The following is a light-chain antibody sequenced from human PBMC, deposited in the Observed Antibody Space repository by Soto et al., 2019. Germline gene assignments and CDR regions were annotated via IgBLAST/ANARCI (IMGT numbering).Light chain of an antibody. CDR1: SSDVGSYNS. V-gene: IGLV2-14*03. J-gene: IGLJ7*01. CDR3: SSYTSSSIAV. CDR2: DVS. Sequence: QSALTQPASVSGSPGQSITISCTGTSSDVGSYNSVSWYQHHPGKAPKLVIYDVSNRPSWVSNRFSGSKSGNTASLTISGLQAEDEADYYCSSYTSSSIAVFGGGTQLTVL.